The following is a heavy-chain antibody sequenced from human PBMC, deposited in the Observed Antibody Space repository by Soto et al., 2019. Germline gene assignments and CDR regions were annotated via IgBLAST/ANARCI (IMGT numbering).Heavy chain of an antibody. CDR3: ARGKYGSSWYYYYYGMDV. J-gene: IGHJ6*02. Sequence: SQTLSLTCAISGDSVSSNSAAWNWIRQSPSKDLELLGRTYYRSKWYNDYAVSVKSRITINPDTSKNQFSLQLNSVTPEDTAVYYCARGKYGSSWYYYYYGMDVWGQGTTVTVSS. CDR2: TYYRSKWYN. D-gene: IGHD6-13*01. CDR1: GDSVSSNSAA. V-gene: IGHV6-1*01.